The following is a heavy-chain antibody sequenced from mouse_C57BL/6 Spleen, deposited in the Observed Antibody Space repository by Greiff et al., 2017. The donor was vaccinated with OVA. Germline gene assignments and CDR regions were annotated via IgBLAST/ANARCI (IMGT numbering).Heavy chain of an antibody. J-gene: IGHJ4*01. Sequence: EVQVVESGPGLVKPSQSLSLTCSVTGYSITSGYYWNWIRQFPGNKLEWMGYISYDGSNNYNPSLKNRISITRDTSKNQFFLKLNSVTTEDTATYYCARGGTTVVAYYAMDYWGQGTSVTVSS. CDR2: ISYDGSN. CDR1: GYSITSGYY. V-gene: IGHV3-6*01. CDR3: ARGGTTVVAYYAMDY. D-gene: IGHD1-1*01.